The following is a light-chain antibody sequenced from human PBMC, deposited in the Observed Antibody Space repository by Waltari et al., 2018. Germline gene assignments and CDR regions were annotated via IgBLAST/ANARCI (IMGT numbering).Light chain of an antibody. V-gene: IGLV2-8*01. CDR1: SSDVGRYNY. CDR3: SSYAGSNNVV. Sequence: QSALTQPPSASGSPGQSVTISCTGTSSDVGRYNYVSWYQQHPGKAPKLMIYEVSKRPSGGPSRLSGSKSGNTASLTVSGLQAEDEADYYCSSYAGSNNVVFGGGTKLTVL. J-gene: IGLJ2*01. CDR2: EVS.